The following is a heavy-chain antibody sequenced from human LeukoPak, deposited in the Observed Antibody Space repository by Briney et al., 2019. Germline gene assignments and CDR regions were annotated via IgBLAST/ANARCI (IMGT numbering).Heavy chain of an antibody. J-gene: IGHJ4*02. CDR3: ASGYYDSSGYYYVLGY. D-gene: IGHD3-22*01. Sequence: GASVKVSCKASGGTFSSYAISWVRQAPGQGLEWMGGIIPIFGTANYAQKFQGRVTITADESTSTAYMELSSLRSKDTAVYYCASGYYDSSGYYYVLGYWGQGTLVTVSS. CDR1: GGTFSSYA. V-gene: IGHV1-69*13. CDR2: IIPIFGTA.